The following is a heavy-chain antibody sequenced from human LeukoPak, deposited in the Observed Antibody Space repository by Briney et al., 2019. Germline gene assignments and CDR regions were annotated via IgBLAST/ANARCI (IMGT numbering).Heavy chain of an antibody. V-gene: IGHV1-8*01. Sequence: ASVKVSCKASGYTFTSYDINWVRQATGQGLEWMGWMNPNSGNTGYAQKFQGRVTMTRNTSISTAYMELSSLRSEDTAVYYCARGAGLVSKYYDFWSRIGYYFDYWGQGTLVTVSS. D-gene: IGHD3-3*01. CDR1: GYTFTSYD. J-gene: IGHJ4*02. CDR2: MNPNSGNT. CDR3: ARGAGLVSKYYDFWSRIGYYFDY.